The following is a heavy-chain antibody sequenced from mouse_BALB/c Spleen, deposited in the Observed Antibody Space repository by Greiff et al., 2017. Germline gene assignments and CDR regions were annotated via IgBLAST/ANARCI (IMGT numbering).Heavy chain of an antibody. D-gene: IGHD1-1*01. CDR1: GFTFSSYA. CDR3: ARQRITTIAMDY. Sequence: EVKLVESGGGLVKPGGSLKLSCAASGFTFSSYAMSWVRQTPEKRLEWVATISSGGSYTYYPDSVKGRFTISRDNAKNTLYLQMSSLRSEDTAMYYCARQRITTIAMDYWGQGTSVTVSS. V-gene: IGHV5-9-3*01. J-gene: IGHJ4*01. CDR2: ISSGGSYT.